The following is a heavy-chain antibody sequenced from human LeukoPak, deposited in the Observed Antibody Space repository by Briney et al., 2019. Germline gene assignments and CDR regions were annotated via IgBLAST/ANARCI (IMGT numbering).Heavy chain of an antibody. J-gene: IGHJ4*02. V-gene: IGHV4-38-2*02. Sequence: NPSETLSLTCTVSGYSISSGYYWGWIRQPPGKGLEWIGSIYYSGSTYYSPSLKSRVTISVDTSKNQFSLKLSSVTAADTAVYYCARVYDSSGYLYYFDYWGQGTLVTVSS. CDR1: GYSISSGYY. CDR2: IYYSGST. D-gene: IGHD3-22*01. CDR3: ARVYDSSGYLYYFDY.